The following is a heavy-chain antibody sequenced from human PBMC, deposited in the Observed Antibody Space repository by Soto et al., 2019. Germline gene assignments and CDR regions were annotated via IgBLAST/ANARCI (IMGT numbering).Heavy chain of an antibody. Sequence: VSGPTLVNPTQTLTLTWTFSGFSFTTAGVAVGWIRQTPGGALEWLTLIYYNDDRRFSPSLKTRLTITGDTSKNQVVLSLTNVDPGDTATYFCAHSDGGYEIIYFDFWGQGIPVTVSS. D-gene: IGHD5-12*01. J-gene: IGHJ4*02. CDR1: GFSFTTAGVA. V-gene: IGHV2-5*01. CDR2: IYYNDDR. CDR3: AHSDGGYEIIYFDF.